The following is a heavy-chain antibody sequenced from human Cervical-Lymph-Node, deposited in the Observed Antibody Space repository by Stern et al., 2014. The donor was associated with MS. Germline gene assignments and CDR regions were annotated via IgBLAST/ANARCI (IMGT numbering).Heavy chain of an antibody. D-gene: IGHD5-18*01. CDR1: GFTFDDYA. J-gene: IGHJ6*02. CDR3: AKDMGYSYGYNYGMDV. Sequence: EVQLVESGGGLVQPGRSLRLSCAASGFTFDDYAMHWVRQAPGKGLEGVSGLSWNSGSIGYADSVKGRFTISRDNAKNSLYLQMNSLRAEDTALYYCAKDMGYSYGYNYGMDVWGQGTTVTVSS. V-gene: IGHV3-9*01. CDR2: LSWNSGSI.